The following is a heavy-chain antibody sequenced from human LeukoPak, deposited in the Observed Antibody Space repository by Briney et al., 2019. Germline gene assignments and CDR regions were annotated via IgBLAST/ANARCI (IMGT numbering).Heavy chain of an antibody. V-gene: IGHV4-59*01. J-gene: IGHJ3*02. CDR3: ARRAGYSSSWDTTDAFDI. CDR2: IYYSGST. D-gene: IGHD6-13*01. CDR1: GGSISSYY. Sequence: SETLSLTCTVSGGSISSYYWSWIRQPPGKGLEWIGYIYYSGSTNYNPSLKSRVTISVDTSKNQFSLKLSSVTAADTAVYYYARRAGYSSSWDTTDAFDIWGQGTMVTVSS.